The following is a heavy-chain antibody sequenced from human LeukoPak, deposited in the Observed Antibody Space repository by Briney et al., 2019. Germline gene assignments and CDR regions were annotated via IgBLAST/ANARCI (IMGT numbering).Heavy chain of an antibody. CDR3: ARLPSSGYYPFDY. CDR1: GGSISSTYS. Sequence: SETLSLTCTVSGGSISSTYSWGWIRQPPGKGLEWIGNIYYSGHTYYSPSLKSRVTISVDTSKNQFSLKLSSVTAADTAVYYCARLPSSGYYPFDYWGQGTLVTVSS. D-gene: IGHD3-22*01. J-gene: IGHJ4*02. CDR2: IYYSGHT. V-gene: IGHV4-39*01.